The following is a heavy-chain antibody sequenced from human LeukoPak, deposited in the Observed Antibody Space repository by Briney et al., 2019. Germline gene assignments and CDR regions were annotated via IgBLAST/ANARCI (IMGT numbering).Heavy chain of an antibody. CDR3: ARSTATQYDFWSGYSYFDY. V-gene: IGHV1-2*02. D-gene: IGHD3-3*01. Sequence: ASVKVSCKASGYTFTGYYMHWVRQAPGQGLEWMGWINPNSGDTNYAQKFQGRVTMTRDTSISTAYMELSRLRSDDTAVYYCARSTATQYDFWSGYSYFDYWGQGTLVTVSS. CDR1: GYTFTGYY. CDR2: INPNSGDT. J-gene: IGHJ4*02.